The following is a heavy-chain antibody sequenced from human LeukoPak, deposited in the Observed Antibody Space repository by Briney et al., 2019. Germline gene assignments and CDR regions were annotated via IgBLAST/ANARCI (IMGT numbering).Heavy chain of an antibody. CDR2: ISYDGRNK. Sequence: GGSLRLSCAASGFTFSSFGMHWVRQAPGKGLEWVAVISYDGRNKYYADSVKGRFTISRDNSKNTLYLQMNSLRAEDTAVYYCANAWIHYYYGMDVWGQGTTVTVSS. CDR1: GFTFSSFG. D-gene: IGHD5-18*01. CDR3: ANAWIHYYYGMDV. V-gene: IGHV3-30*18. J-gene: IGHJ6*02.